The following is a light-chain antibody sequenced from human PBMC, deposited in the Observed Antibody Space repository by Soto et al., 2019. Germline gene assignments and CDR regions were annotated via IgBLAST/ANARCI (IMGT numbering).Light chain of an antibody. Sequence: EIVLTQSPATLSLSPGERATLSCRASQSVSSYLAWFQQKPGQAPRLLIYDASNRATGIPARFSGSGSGTDFPLTISSLEPEDFAVYYCQQRSNWQRTFGQGTKVEIK. J-gene: IGKJ1*01. CDR1: QSVSSY. CDR2: DAS. V-gene: IGKV3-11*01. CDR3: QQRSNWQRT.